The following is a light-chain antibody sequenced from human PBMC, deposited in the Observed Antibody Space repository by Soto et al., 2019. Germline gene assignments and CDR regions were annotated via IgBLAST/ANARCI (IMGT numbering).Light chain of an antibody. Sequence: DIQMTQSPSSLSASVGDRVTITCRASQSIRSFVNWYQQKPGKAPKLLIYGSYTLQGGVPSRFSGSGSGTDFTLTISGLQPEEFATYYCQQTFSMPGSFGPGTTVDFK. V-gene: IGKV1-39*01. CDR2: GSY. CDR1: QSIRSF. J-gene: IGKJ3*01. CDR3: QQTFSMPGS.